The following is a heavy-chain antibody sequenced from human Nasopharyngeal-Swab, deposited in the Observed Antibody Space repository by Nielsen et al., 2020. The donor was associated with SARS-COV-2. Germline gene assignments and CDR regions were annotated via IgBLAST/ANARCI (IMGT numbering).Heavy chain of an antibody. V-gene: IGHV4-39*07. CDR1: GGSISSSSYY. D-gene: IGHD6-13*01. CDR2: IYYSGST. J-gene: IGHJ4*02. CDR3: ARAAGQQLVMIH. Sequence: SETLSLTCTVSGGSISSSSYYWGWIRQPPGKGLEWIGSIYYSGSTYYNPSLKSRVTISVDTSKNQFSLKLSSVTAADTAVYYCARAAGQQLVMIHWGQGTLVTASS.